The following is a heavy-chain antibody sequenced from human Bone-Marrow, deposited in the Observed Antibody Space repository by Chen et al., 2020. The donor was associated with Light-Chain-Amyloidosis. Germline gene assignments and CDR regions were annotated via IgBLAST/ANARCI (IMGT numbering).Heavy chain of an antibody. CDR3: ARSLWSRITIFGVVISPIFDY. CDR1: GGSISSSSYS. V-gene: IGHV4-39*07. D-gene: IGHD3-3*01. Sequence: QLQLQESGPGLVKPSETLSLTCTVSGGSISSSSYSWGWIRQPPGKGLEWIGSIYYSGRTYYNPSLKGRVTISVDTSENQFSLKLSSVTAADTAVYYCARSLWSRITIFGVVISPIFDYWGQGTLVTVSS. CDR2: IYYSGRT. J-gene: IGHJ4*02.